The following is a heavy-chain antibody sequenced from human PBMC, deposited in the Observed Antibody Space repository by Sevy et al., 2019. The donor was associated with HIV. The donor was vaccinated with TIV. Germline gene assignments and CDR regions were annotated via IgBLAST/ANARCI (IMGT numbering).Heavy chain of an antibody. CDR2: ISGNSGSI. CDR1: GFTFDDYA. CDR3: AKSSGATIFGGSAFDI. J-gene: IGHJ3*02. V-gene: IGHV3-9*01. D-gene: IGHD3-3*01. Sequence: GGSLRLSCAASGFTFDDYAMHWVRQAPGKGLEWVSGISGNSGSIGYADSVKGRFTISRDNAKNSLYLQLNSLRAEDTALYYCAKSSGATIFGGSAFDIWGQRTMAIVSS.